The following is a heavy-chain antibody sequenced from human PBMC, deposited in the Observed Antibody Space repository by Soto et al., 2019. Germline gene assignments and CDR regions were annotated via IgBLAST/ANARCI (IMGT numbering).Heavy chain of an antibody. V-gene: IGHV3-23*01. CDR3: ANIGSLGAPGNS. Sequence: VGSARLASPAAGVPVSRYAMGSGRQTPGKGVDWVSTISGSGATTYYADSVKGRFTISRDNSNNTLSLQMNSLRAEDTAVSYRANIGSLGAPGNSWGQGILVTVSS. CDR1: GVPVSRYA. J-gene: IGHJ4*02. CDR2: ISGSGATT. D-gene: IGHD3-16*02.